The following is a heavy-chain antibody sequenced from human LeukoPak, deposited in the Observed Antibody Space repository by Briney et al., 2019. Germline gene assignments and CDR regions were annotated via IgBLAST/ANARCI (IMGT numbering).Heavy chain of an antibody. V-gene: IGHV3-53*01. J-gene: IGHJ4*02. CDR2: LYSDGDT. CDR3: ARGVEPLAANTLAY. D-gene: IGHD1-14*01. CDR1: GFTVITND. Sequence: PGGSLRLSCAASGFTVITNDMTWVRQAPGKGLEWVSVLYSDGDTKYADFVRGRFTISRDNSKNTLYLEMNSLSPDDTAVYYCARGVEPLAANTLAYWGQGTLVTVSS.